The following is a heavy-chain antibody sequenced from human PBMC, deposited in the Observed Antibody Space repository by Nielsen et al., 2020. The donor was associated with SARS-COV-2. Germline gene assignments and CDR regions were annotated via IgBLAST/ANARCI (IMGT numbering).Heavy chain of an antibody. CDR3: AKEALSGATSGLSEFDY. J-gene: IGHJ4*02. CDR1: GFTFSGYA. Sequence: GESLKISCAASGFTFSGYAMSWVRQAPGKGLEWVSTIDGNGFRTYYADSVKGRSTISRDTSKNTLFLQMNSLSAEDTAVYYCAKEALSGATSGLSEFDYWGQGSLVTVSS. V-gene: IGHV3-23*01. D-gene: IGHD6-19*01. CDR2: IDGNGFRT.